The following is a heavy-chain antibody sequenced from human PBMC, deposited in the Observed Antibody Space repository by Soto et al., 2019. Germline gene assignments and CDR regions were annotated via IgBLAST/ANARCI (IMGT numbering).Heavy chain of an antibody. CDR1: GFSFSDFG. CDR2: ISHDGSNQ. D-gene: IGHD2-21*02. CDR3: AKETRSRAVTATRVNGMDV. J-gene: IGHJ6*02. Sequence: QVQLVESGGGVVQPGRSLRLSCAPSGFSFSDFGMHWVRQAPGKGLEWVAAISHDGSNQYYGDSVKGRFSISRDHSNNRLYLQMNNLKVVDSAIYYCAKETRSRAVTATRVNGMDVWGQGTTVTVSS. V-gene: IGHV3-30*18.